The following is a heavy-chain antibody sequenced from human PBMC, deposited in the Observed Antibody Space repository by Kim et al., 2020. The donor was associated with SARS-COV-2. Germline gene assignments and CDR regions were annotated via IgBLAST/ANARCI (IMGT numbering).Heavy chain of an antibody. D-gene: IGHD5-12*01. CDR3: ARVPGLRKDIVATISFRGYYYYGMDV. CDR1: GGTFSSYT. CDR2: IIPILGIA. J-gene: IGHJ6*02. V-gene: IGHV1-69*02. Sequence: SVKVSCKASGGTFSSYTISWVRQAPGQGLEWMGRIIPILGIANYAQKFQGRVTITADKSTSTAYMELSSLRSEDTAVYYCARVPGLRKDIVATISFRGYYYYGMDVWGQGTTVTVSS.